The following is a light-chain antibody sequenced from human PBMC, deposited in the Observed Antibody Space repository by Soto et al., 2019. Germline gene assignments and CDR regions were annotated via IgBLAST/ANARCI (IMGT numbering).Light chain of an antibody. CDR2: GAS. V-gene: IGKV3-15*01. J-gene: IGKJ2*02. CDR3: QQYNTWPPWT. Sequence: EIVMTQSPATLSVSPGERATLSCRASQSVSSNLAWYQQKPGQAPRLLIYGASTRATGIPARFSGSGSGTEFPLTISSLQSEDLAVYYCQQYNTWPPWTFGQGTKLEIK. CDR1: QSVSSN.